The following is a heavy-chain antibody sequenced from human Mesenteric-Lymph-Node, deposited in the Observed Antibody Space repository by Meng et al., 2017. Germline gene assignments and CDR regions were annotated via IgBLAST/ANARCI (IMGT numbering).Heavy chain of an antibody. V-gene: IGHV3-21*01. J-gene: IGHJ4*02. Sequence: GESLKISCAASGFTFSSYSMNWVRQAPGKGLEWVSSISSSSSNIYYADSVKGRFTISRDNAKNSLYLQMNSLRAEDTAVYYCARDNHHNDILTGYGEEYYFDYWGQGTLVTVSS. D-gene: IGHD3-9*01. CDR3: ARDNHHNDILTGYGEEYYFDY. CDR2: ISSSSSNI. CDR1: GFTFSSYS.